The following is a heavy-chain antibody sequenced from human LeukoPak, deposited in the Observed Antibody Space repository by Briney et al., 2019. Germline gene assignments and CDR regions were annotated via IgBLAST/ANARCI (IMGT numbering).Heavy chain of an antibody. D-gene: IGHD3-22*01. V-gene: IGHV3-21*01. Sequence: GRSLRLSCAASGFTFSDYSMNWVRQAPGKGLEWVASVNTVSSYIYYADSMRGRFTISRDNAKNSLFLQMNSLRDEDTAVYYCARLRRNSDRSDFFYYYDHWGQGTLVTVSS. J-gene: IGHJ4*02. CDR2: VNTVSSYI. CDR3: ARLRRNSDRSDFFYYYDH. CDR1: GFTFSDYS.